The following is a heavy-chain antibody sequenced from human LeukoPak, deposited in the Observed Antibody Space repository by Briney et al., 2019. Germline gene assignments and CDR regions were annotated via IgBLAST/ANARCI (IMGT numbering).Heavy chain of an antibody. Sequence: GESLKISCKGSGYSFTSYWIGWVRQMPGKGLEWMGIIYPGDSDTRYGPSFQGQVTISADKSISTAYLQWSSLKASDTAMYYCARNDFWSGYYDYFDYWGQGTLVTVSS. V-gene: IGHV5-51*01. CDR2: IYPGDSDT. J-gene: IGHJ4*02. CDR3: ARNDFWSGYYDYFDY. D-gene: IGHD3-3*01. CDR1: GYSFTSYW.